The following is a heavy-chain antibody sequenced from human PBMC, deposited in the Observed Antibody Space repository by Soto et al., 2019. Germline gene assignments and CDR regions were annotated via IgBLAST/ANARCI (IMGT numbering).Heavy chain of an antibody. CDR2: ISYDGIHK. Sequence: ESGGGVVQPGRSLRLSCAASGFTFSTYAMHWVRQAPGKGLEWVAMISYDGIHKYYADSVKGRFTISRDNSKNTLYLQMNSLRAEDTAVYYCARSQVYDSSGYYFDYWGQGTLVTVSS. J-gene: IGHJ4*02. CDR1: GFTFSTYA. V-gene: IGHV3-30-3*01. D-gene: IGHD3-22*01. CDR3: ARSQVYDSSGYYFDY.